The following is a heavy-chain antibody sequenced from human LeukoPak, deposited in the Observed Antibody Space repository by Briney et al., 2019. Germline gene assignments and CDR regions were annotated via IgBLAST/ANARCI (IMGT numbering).Heavy chain of an antibody. V-gene: IGHV3-48*03. CDR2: ISSSGSTI. CDR1: GFTFSSYE. J-gene: IGHJ4*02. Sequence: PGGSLRLSCAASGFTFSSYEMNWVRQAPGKGLEWVSYISSSGSTIYYADSVQGRFTISRDNAQNSLYLQMSSLRAEDTAVYYCARNVYNFDYWGQGNPGHRLL. D-gene: IGHD3-10*02. CDR3: ARNVYNFDY.